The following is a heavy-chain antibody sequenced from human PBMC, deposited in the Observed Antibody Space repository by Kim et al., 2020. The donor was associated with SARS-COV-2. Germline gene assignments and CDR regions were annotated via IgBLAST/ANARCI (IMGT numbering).Heavy chain of an antibody. V-gene: IGHV1-18*04. CDR3: ARELVTEGGDY. D-gene: IGHD2-21*02. Sequence: ASVKVSCKASGYTFSSYGISWVRQAPGQGFEWMGWISAFSGNANYAQKLQGRVTMTTDTSTSTAYMEMRSLTSDDTAAYYCARELVTEGGDYWGQGTLVTVSS. CDR2: ISAFSGNA. J-gene: IGHJ4*02. CDR1: GYTFSSYG.